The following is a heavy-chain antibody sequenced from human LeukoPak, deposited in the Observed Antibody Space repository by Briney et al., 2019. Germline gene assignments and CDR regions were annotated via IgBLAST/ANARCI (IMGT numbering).Heavy chain of an antibody. CDR2: IYYSGST. CDR1: GGSISSYY. CDR3: ARGVYIAAAQYAY. D-gene: IGHD6-13*01. J-gene: IGHJ4*02. V-gene: IGHV4-59*01. Sequence: ETLSLTRTVSGGSISSYYWSWIRQPPGKGLEWIGYIYYSGSTNYNPSLKSRVTISVDTSKNQFSLKLSSVTAADTAVYYCARGVYIAAAQYAYWGQGTLVTVSS.